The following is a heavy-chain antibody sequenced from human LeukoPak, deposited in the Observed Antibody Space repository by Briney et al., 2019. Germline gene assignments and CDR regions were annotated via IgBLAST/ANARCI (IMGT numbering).Heavy chain of an antibody. CDR2: INHSGST. D-gene: IGHD3-9*01. CDR1: GGSFSGYY. V-gene: IGHV4-34*01. J-gene: IGHJ4*02. Sequence: SETLSLTCAVYGGSFSGYYWSWIRQPPGKGLEWIGEINHSGSTNYNPSLKSRVTISVDTSKNQFSLKLSSVTAADTAVYYCARELDVLRYFDWSGGGYYFDYWGQGTLVTVSS. CDR3: ARELDVLRYFDWSGGGYYFDY.